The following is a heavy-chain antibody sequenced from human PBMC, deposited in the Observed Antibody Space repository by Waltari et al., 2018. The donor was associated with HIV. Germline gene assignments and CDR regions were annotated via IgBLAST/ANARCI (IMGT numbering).Heavy chain of an antibody. CDR3: AWTRVKTPQVDSWFDP. J-gene: IGHJ5*02. D-gene: IGHD3-3*01. CDR1: RGTFNTYG. CDR2: IIPIVGTS. V-gene: IGHV1-69*01. Sequence: QVQLMQSGAEVKRPGSSVTVSCKASRGTFNTYGIAWVRQAPGQGLVWMGGIIPIVGTSNDAPQFDCRLTLSADESTTTAYRDLTDLTYDDTAVYFCAWTRVKTPQVDSWFDPWGRGTLVTV.